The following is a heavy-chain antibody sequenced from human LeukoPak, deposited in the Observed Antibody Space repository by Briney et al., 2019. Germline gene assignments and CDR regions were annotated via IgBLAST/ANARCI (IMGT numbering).Heavy chain of an antibody. V-gene: IGHV4-59*01. CDR3: AREYSSGYYFDY. J-gene: IGHJ4*02. D-gene: IGHD6-19*01. CDR1: GGSISSYY. CDR2: IYYSGST. Sequence: SETLYLTCTASGGSISSYYRSWIRQPPGQGLEWIGYIYYSGSTNYYPSLKSRVTISVDTSKNQFSRKLSSVTAADTAVYYCAREYSSGYYFDYWGQGTLVTVSS.